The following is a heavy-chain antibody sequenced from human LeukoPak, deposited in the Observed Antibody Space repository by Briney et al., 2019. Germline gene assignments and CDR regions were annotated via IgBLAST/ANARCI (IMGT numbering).Heavy chain of an antibody. J-gene: IGHJ4*02. V-gene: IGHV4-39*01. CDR3: ARQLDRGITMVRGVSSQPYDY. Sequence: SETLSLTCTVSGGSISSSSYYWGWIRQPPGKGLEWIGSIYYSGSTYYNPSLKSRVTISVDTSKNQFSLKLSSVTAADTAVYYCARQLDRGITMVRGVSSQPYDYWGQGTLVTVSS. D-gene: IGHD3-10*01. CDR2: IYYSGST. CDR1: GGSISSSSYY.